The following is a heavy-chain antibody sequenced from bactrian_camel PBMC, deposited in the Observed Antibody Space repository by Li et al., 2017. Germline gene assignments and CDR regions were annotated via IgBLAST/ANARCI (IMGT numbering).Heavy chain of an antibody. Sequence: DVQLVESGGASVQTGGSLRLSCKASQLPPTMNSLGWFRQVPGKEREGVARIDSDGTTYADSVKGRFTISQDNAKKTLFLQMNSLKPEDTGTYFCAADSAVVPGEEWQPDFSYWARVPRSPSP. V-gene: IGHV3S67*01. D-gene: IGHD7*01. CDR3: AADSAVVPGEEWQPDFSY. J-gene: IGHJ6*01. CDR1: QLPPTMNS. CDR2: IDSDGT.